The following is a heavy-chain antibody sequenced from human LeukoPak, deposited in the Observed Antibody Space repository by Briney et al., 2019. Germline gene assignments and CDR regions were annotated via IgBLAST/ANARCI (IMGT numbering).Heavy chain of an antibody. Sequence: GASVKVSCKASGYTFTSYDINWVRQATGQGLEWMGWMNPNSGNTGYAQKFQGRVTMTRNTSISTAYMELSSLRSEDTAVYYCARELDYFGPRARFDPWGQGTLVTVSS. CDR1: GYTFTSYD. J-gene: IGHJ5*02. CDR3: ARELDYFGPRARFDP. V-gene: IGHV1-8*01. D-gene: IGHD3-9*01. CDR2: MNPNSGNT.